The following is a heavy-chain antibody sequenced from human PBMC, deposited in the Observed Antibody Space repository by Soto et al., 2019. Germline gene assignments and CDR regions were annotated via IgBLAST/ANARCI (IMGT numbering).Heavy chain of an antibody. Sequence: ASVKVSCKASGYTFTSYSISWVRHAPGQGLEWMGWISAYNGNTNYAQKLQGRVTMTTDTSTSTAYMELRSLRSDDTAVYYCARDDKRWLQSVYFDYWGQGTLVTVSS. CDR2: ISAYNGNT. CDR3: ARDDKRWLQSVYFDY. J-gene: IGHJ4*02. V-gene: IGHV1-18*04. D-gene: IGHD5-12*01. CDR1: GYTFTSYS.